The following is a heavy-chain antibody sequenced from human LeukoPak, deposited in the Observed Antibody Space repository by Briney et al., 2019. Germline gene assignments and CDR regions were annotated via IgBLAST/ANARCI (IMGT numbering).Heavy chain of an antibody. CDR2: ILHDGSKK. V-gene: IGHV3-30*02. Sequence: GGSLRLSCAASGFTFSSYGMHWVRQAPGKGLEWVAIILHDGSKKYYADSINGRFMISRDNSNNTLFLQMNSLRAEDTAVYYCAKDRYGSGNNWLDPWGQGTLVTVSS. CDR3: AKDRYGSGNNWLDP. J-gene: IGHJ5*02. CDR1: GFTFSSYG. D-gene: IGHD3-10*01.